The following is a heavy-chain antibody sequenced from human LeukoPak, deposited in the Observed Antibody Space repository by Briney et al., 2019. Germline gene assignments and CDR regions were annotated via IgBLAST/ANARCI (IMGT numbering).Heavy chain of an antibody. CDR3: ARRPTIVVVPAALDY. D-gene: IGHD2-2*01. J-gene: IGHJ4*02. Sequence: PSGTLSLTCAVSGGSISSSNWWSWVRQPPGKGLEWIGEIYHSGSTNYNPSLKSRVTISVDKSKNQFSLKLSSVTAADTAVYYCARRPTIVVVPAALDYWGQGTLVTVSS. V-gene: IGHV4-4*02. CDR2: IYHSGST. CDR1: GGSISSSNW.